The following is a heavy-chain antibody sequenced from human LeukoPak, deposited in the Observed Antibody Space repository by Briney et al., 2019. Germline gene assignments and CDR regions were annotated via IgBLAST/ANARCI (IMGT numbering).Heavy chain of an antibody. D-gene: IGHD1-26*01. J-gene: IGHJ4*02. CDR1: GFTFSSYA. CDR2: ISYDGSNK. V-gene: IGHV3-30*04. CDR3: AKRVGASKGGGY. Sequence: GESLRLSCAASGFTFSSYAMHWVRQAPGKGLEWVAVISYDGSNKYYADSVKGRFTISRDNSKNTLYLQMNSLRAEDTAVYYCAKRVGASKGGGYWGQGTLVTVSS.